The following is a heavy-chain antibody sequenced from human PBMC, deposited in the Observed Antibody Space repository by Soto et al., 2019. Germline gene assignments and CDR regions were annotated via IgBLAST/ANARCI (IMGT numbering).Heavy chain of an antibody. D-gene: IGHD3-16*02. CDR1: GFTFSSYW. J-gene: IGHJ4*02. Sequence: GGSLRLSCAASGFTFSSYWMHWVRQAPGKGLVWVSRINSDGSSTSYADSVKGRFTISRDNAKNTLYLQMNSLRAEDTAVYYCARVSDTSDYIWGSYRPLWGQGTLVTISS. CDR2: INSDGSST. CDR3: ARVSDTSDYIWGSYRPL. V-gene: IGHV3-74*01.